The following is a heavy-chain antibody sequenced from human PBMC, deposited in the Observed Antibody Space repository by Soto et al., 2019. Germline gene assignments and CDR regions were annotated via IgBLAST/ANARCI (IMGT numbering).Heavy chain of an antibody. D-gene: IGHD6-6*01. CDR1: GFIFKNYA. J-gene: IGHJ4*02. V-gene: IGHV3-30*04. CDR3: TKSSGGSSSVGMDY. CDR2: ITRDGYNK. Sequence: PGGSLRLSCAVSGFIFKNYALNWVRQAPGKGLEWVASITRDGYNKYYADSVKGRFTISRDNSKNTLSLQMTALRVEDSSVYYCTKSSGGSSSVGMDYGGPGNRVNVSS.